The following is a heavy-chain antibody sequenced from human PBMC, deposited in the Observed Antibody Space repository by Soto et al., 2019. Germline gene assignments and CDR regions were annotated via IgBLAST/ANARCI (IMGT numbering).Heavy chain of an antibody. D-gene: IGHD4-4*01. Sequence: QLQLQESGPRLVKPSETLSLICSVSGASITSGNYYWAWIRQPPGKGLEWIGSMFYRGTTHYNSSLETRVSISADTAKNPISLNLNSVTAADTAIYFCARHPSLYRHLEFWGQGILVTVSS. CDR2: MFYRGTT. J-gene: IGHJ4*02. V-gene: IGHV4-39*01. CDR3: ARHPSLYRHLEF. CDR1: GASITSGNYY.